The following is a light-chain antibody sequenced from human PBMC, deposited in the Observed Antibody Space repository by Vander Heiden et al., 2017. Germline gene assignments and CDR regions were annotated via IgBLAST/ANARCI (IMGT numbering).Light chain of an antibody. Sequence: QPVVTQEPSFSVFPGGTVTLTCALSSGSVPTSYYPSWYQQTPGQAPRMLISNTNTRSSGVPDRFSGSILGNRAALTITGAQADDESDYYCVLYIGSGIWVFGGGTKLTVL. CDR1: SGSVPTSYY. J-gene: IGLJ3*02. V-gene: IGLV8-61*01. CDR2: NTN. CDR3: VLYIGSGIWV.